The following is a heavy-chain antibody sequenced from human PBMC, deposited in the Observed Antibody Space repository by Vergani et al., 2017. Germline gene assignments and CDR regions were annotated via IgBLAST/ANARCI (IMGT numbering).Heavy chain of an antibody. CDR2: INPSGGST. CDR1: GYTFTSYY. J-gene: IGHJ3*02. V-gene: IGHV1-46*01. D-gene: IGHD2-2*01. Sequence: QVQLVQSGAEVKKPGASVKVSCKTSGYTFTSYYMPWVRQAPGQGLEWMGIINPSGGSTSYEQKFQGRGTMTRDTSTSTVYMELSSLRAEDTAVYYCARTRPAAISMNSAFDIWGQGTMVTVSS. CDR3: ARTRPAAISMNSAFDI.